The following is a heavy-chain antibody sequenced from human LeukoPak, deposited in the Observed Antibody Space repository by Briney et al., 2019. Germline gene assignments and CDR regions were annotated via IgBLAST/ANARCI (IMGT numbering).Heavy chain of an antibody. J-gene: IGHJ3*02. Sequence: PSETLSLTCTVSGGSISSSSYYWGWIRQPPGKGLEWIGSIYYSGSTYYNPSLKSRVTISVDTSKNQFSLKLSSVTAADTAVYYCASTQENLDAFDIWGQGTMVTVSS. CDR3: ASTQENLDAFDI. V-gene: IGHV4-39*01. D-gene: IGHD2-15*01. CDR1: GGSISSSSYY. CDR2: IYYSGST.